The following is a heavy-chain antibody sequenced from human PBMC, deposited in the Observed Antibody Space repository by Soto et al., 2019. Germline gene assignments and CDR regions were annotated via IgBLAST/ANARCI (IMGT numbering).Heavy chain of an antibody. CDR1: GFSFREYL. V-gene: IGHV3-11*01. J-gene: IGHJ4*02. D-gene: IGHD2-21*01. CDR2: IGPYGNSI. CDR3: ARDDHTYGVY. Sequence: SLKISCAASGFSFREYLMSWLRQAPLNVLEWVSYIGPYGNSIYYSDSVKDRFTISRDDATKSLHLHMNSLRTDDTAVYYCARDDHTYGVYWGQGTPVTVSS.